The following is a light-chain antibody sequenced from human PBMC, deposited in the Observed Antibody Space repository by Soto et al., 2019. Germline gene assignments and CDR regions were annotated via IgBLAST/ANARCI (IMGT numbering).Light chain of an antibody. V-gene: IGKV1-5*01. Sequence: DIQMTQSPSTLSASVGDRVTITCRASQTITSWLAWYQQKPGKVPNLLISDASALQSGVPSRFSGSGSGTEFTLTISSLQPDEFATYYCQQYNSYPLTFGGGTKVEIK. CDR2: DAS. J-gene: IGKJ4*01. CDR3: QQYNSYPLT. CDR1: QTITSW.